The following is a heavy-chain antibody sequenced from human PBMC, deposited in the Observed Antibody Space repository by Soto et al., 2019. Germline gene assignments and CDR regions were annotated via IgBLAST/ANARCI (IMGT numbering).Heavy chain of an antibody. Sequence: GGSLRLSCAASGFTFSVYTMNWVRQAPGKGLEWVSSITTTGSNIYYADSVKGRFTISRDNAKNSLYLQMNSLRAEDAAVYYCARDLGASCSNGVCSLHAMDYWGQGTLVTVYS. J-gene: IGHJ4*02. V-gene: IGHV3-21*01. CDR1: GFTFSVYT. CDR3: ARDLGASCSNGVCSLHAMDY. D-gene: IGHD2-8*01. CDR2: ITTTGSNI.